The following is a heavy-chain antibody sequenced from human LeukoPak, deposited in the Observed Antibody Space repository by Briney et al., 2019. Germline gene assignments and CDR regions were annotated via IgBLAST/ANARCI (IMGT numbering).Heavy chain of an antibody. Sequence: PGGSLRLSCAASGFTFSDYYMSWIRQAPGKGLEWVSYISSSGSTIYYADSVKGRFTISRETATDSVVLQVNSLTAGDTAIYFCVREGYSSGRAPVFDVWGQGTTVTV. V-gene: IGHV3-11*04. D-gene: IGHD6-19*01. CDR2: ISSSGSTI. J-gene: IGHJ3*01. CDR1: GFTFSDYY. CDR3: VREGYSSGRAPVFDV.